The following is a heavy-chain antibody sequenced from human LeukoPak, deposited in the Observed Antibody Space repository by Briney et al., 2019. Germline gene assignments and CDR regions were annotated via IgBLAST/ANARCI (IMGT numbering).Heavy chain of an antibody. CDR3: AKDNYGSRRYIDY. Sequence: QSGGSLRLSCAASGFTFSSYGMHWVRQAPGKGLEWVAVISYDGSNKYYADSVKGRFTISRDNSKNTLYLQMNSLRAEDTAVYYCAKDNYGSRRYIDYWGQGTLATVSS. CDR1: GFTFSSYG. D-gene: IGHD3-10*01. J-gene: IGHJ4*02. CDR2: ISYDGSNK. V-gene: IGHV3-30*18.